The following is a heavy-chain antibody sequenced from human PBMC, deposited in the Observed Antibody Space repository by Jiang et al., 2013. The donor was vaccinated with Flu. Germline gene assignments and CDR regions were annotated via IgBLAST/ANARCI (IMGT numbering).Heavy chain of an antibody. CDR2: INPSGGST. J-gene: IGHJ6*02. V-gene: IGHV1-46*01. CDR1: GYTFTSYY. Sequence: GAEVKKPGASVKVSCKASGYTFTSYYMHWVRQAPGQGLEWMGIINPSGGSTSYAQKFQGRVTMTRDTSTSTVYMELSSLRSEDTAVYYCARDRVVLEWLQTYDYYGMDVWGQGTTVTVSS. CDR3: ARDRVVLEWLQTYDYYGMDV. D-gene: IGHD3-3*01.